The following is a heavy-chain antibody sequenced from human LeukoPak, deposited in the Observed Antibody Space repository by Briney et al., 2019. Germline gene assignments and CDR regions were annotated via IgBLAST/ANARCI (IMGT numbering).Heavy chain of an antibody. CDR1: GYSFTSYW. D-gene: IGHD3-22*01. CDR3: ARYYETSGYYGY. CDR2: IYPGDSDT. J-gene: IGHJ4*02. Sequence: GASLKISCKGSGYSFTSYWIGWVRQMPGKGLEWMGIIYPGDSDTRYSPSFHGQVTISADKSISTAYLQWSSLKASDTAIYCCARYYETSGYYGYWGQGTLVTVSS. V-gene: IGHV5-51*01.